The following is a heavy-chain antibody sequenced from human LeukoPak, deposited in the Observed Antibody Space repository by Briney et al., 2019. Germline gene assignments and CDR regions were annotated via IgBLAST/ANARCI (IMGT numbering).Heavy chain of an antibody. CDR2: IYSDNT. J-gene: IGHJ2*01. D-gene: IGHD4-23*01. Sequence: GGSLRLSCTVSGFTVSSNSMSWVRQAPGKGLEWVSFIYSDNTHYSDSVKGRFTISRDSSKNTLYLQMSSLRDEDTAVYYCAKNNDYGGSYWYFDLWGRGTLVTVSS. CDR3: AKNNDYGGSYWYFDL. V-gene: IGHV3-66*03. CDR1: GFTVSSNS.